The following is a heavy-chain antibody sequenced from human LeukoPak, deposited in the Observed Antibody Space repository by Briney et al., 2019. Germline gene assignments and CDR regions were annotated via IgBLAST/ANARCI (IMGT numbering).Heavy chain of an antibody. CDR2: ISSSSSYI. CDR3: ARVPSGRPYDSSGPDY. D-gene: IGHD3-22*01. CDR1: GFTFSSYS. J-gene: IGHJ4*02. Sequence: PGGSLRLPCAASGFTFSSYSMNWVRQAPGKGLEWVSSISSSSSYIYYADSVKGRFTISRDNAKNSLYLQMNSLRAEDTAVYYCARVPSGRPYDSSGPDYWGQGTLVTVSS. V-gene: IGHV3-21*01.